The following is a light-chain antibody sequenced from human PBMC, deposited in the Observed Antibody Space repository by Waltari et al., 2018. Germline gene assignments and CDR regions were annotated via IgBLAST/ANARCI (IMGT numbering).Light chain of an antibody. CDR2: WAS. CDR3: QQYYSTPPT. Sequence: DIVMTQSPDSLAVSLGERATINCKSSQSVLYSSNNKNYLAWYQQKPGLPPKLLIYWASTGEAGVPDRCSGSGCGTDFTLTISSLQAEDVAVYYCQQYYSTPPTFGQGTKLEIK. V-gene: IGKV4-1*01. J-gene: IGKJ2*01. CDR1: QSVLYSSNNKNY.